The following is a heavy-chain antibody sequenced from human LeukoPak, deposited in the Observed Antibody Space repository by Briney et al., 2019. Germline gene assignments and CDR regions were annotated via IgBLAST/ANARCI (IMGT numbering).Heavy chain of an antibody. CDR3: ARDTDIVVVPAANDYYYYGMDV. D-gene: IGHD2-2*01. CDR1: GGTFSSYA. J-gene: IGHJ6*02. Sequence: GASVKVSCKASGGTFSSYAISWVRQAPGQGLEWMGRIIPILGIANYAQKFQGRVTITADKSASTAYMELSSLRSEDTAVYYCARDTDIVVVPAANDYYYYGMDVWGQGTTVTVSS. V-gene: IGHV1-69*04. CDR2: IIPILGIA.